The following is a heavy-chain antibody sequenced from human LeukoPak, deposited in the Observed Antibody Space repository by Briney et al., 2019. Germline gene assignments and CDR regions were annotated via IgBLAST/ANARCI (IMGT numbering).Heavy chain of an antibody. D-gene: IGHD2-21*02. CDR1: GVSISSGSYF. V-gene: IGHV4-31*03. Sequence: PSETLSLTCSASGVSISSGSYFWSWIRQYPGKGQGWIGHISNSGSTYYNPSLKSRVTISVDTSKNQFSLKLSSVTAADTAVYYCARGHCFGGDCYFDYWGPGTLVTVSS. J-gene: IGHJ4*02. CDR3: ARGHCFGGDCYFDY. CDR2: ISNSGST.